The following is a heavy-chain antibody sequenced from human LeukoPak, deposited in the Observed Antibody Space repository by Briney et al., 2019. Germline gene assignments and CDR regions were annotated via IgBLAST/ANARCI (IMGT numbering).Heavy chain of an antibody. CDR1: GFTFSSYW. CDR3: ARDPHCTNGVCYTSNYMDV. J-gene: IGHJ6*03. V-gene: IGHV3-7*01. Sequence: PGGSLRLSCAASGFTFSSYWMSWVRQAPGKGLEWVDNIKQDGSEKYYVDSVKGRFTISRDNAKNSLYLQMNSLRAEDTAVYYCARDPHCTNGVCYTSNYMDVWGKGTTVTVSS. D-gene: IGHD2-8*01. CDR2: IKQDGSEK.